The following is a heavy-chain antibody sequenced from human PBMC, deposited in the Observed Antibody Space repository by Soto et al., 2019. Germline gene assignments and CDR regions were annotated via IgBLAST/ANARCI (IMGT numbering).Heavy chain of an antibody. V-gene: IGHV3-21*01. CDR3: QRTHTFPNFTNDSSGYYEGSEY. Sequence: GGSLRLSCAASGFIFTGYNMNWVRQAPWKGLEWVSSISSGSSYIYYADSVKGRFTISSDNAKNSLYRQMNSLRAEDTAVYYCQRTHTFPNFTNDSSGYYEGSEYWGQGTRVTVSS. J-gene: IGHJ4*02. CDR2: ISSGSSYI. CDR1: GFIFTGYN. D-gene: IGHD3-22*01.